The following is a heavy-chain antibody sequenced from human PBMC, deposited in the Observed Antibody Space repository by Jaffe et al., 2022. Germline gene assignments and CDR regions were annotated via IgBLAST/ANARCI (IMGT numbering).Heavy chain of an antibody. V-gene: IGHV3-21*01. CDR1: GFTFSSYS. CDR3: ALLPQLDRGGFDI. CDR2: ISSSSSYI. J-gene: IGHJ3*02. Sequence: EVQLVESGGGLVKPGGSLRLSCAASGFTFSSYSMNWVRQAPGKGLEWVSSISSSSSYIYYADSVKGRFTISRDNAKNSLYLQMNSLRAEDTAVYYCALLPQLDRGGFDIWGQGTMVTVSS. D-gene: IGHD3-16*01.